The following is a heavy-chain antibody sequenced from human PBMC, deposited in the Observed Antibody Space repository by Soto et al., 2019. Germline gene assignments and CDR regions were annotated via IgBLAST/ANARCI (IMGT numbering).Heavy chain of an antibody. Sequence: ASVKVSCKASGYTFTGYYLHWVRQAPGQGLEWMGYINPDSGRTRYAQKFQGTVTMTRDTSITTAYLELSSLKYDDSAIFYCTLSFSQTNIDVWGQGTTVTVSS. CDR1: GYTFTGYY. V-gene: IGHV1-2*02. CDR2: INPDSGRT. CDR3: TLSFSQTNIDV. J-gene: IGHJ6*01.